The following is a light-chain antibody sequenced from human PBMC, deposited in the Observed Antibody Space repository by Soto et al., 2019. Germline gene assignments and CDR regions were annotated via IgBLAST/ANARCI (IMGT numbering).Light chain of an antibody. Sequence: QSVLTQPPSVSGAPGQRVTITCTGRSSNIGARYDVHWYQQLPGTAPKLLIYDDINRPSGVPDRFSGSKSGTSASLAITGLQSEDEADYYCQSYDSSLSGVVFGGGTKLTVL. CDR2: DDI. J-gene: IGLJ2*01. CDR1: SSNIGARYD. CDR3: QSYDSSLSGVV. V-gene: IGLV1-40*01.